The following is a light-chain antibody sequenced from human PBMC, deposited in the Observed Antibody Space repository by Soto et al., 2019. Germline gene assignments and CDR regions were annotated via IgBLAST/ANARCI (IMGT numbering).Light chain of an antibody. CDR3: VLYIGSGFAV. J-gene: IGLJ3*02. V-gene: IGLV8-61*01. CDR1: SGSVSPAYY. CDR2: STD. Sequence: QAVVTQEPSFSVSPGGTVTLTCGLSSGSVSPAYYPSWYQQTPGQAPRTLIYSTDTRSSGVPDRFSGSILGNKAALTITGAQADDECDYYCVLYIGSGFAVFGGGTQLTVL.